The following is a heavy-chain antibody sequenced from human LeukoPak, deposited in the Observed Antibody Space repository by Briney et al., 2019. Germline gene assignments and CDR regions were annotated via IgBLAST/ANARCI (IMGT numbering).Heavy chain of an antibody. D-gene: IGHD6-25*01. V-gene: IGHV3-48*03. J-gene: IGHJ4*02. CDR2: ISSSGSII. Sequence: GGSLRLSCAASGFTFSSYEMNWVRQAPGKGLEWVSYISSSGSIIYYADSVKGRFIISRDNAKNSLYLQMNSLRAEDTAVYYCATDRAGGYGGYYFDYWGQGTLVTVSS. CDR1: GFTFSSYE. CDR3: ATDRAGGYGGYYFDY.